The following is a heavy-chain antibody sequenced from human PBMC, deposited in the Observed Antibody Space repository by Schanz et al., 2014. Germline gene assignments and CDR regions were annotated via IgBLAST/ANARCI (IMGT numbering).Heavy chain of an antibody. J-gene: IGHJ6*02. CDR2: IFFSGST. CDR1: GVSIGGYY. V-gene: IGHV4-59*08. D-gene: IGHD1-26*01. CDR3: ARLGVGDKAYYYYGTDV. Sequence: QVQLQESGPGLVKPSETLSLTCTVSGVSIGGYYWSWIRQPPGKGLEWIGYIFFSGSTTYNPSFNSRVNIPEDMSRNHSALTLGAVTAADTAVYYCARLGVGDKAYYYYGTDVWGQGTTVLVSS.